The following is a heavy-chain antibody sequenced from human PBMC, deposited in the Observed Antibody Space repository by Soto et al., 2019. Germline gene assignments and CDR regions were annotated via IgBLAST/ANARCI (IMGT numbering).Heavy chain of an antibody. J-gene: IGHJ4*02. CDR3: ARDWVPYYYGSGSPYYFDY. CDR1: GYTFTSYG. Sequence: ASVKVSCKATGYTFTSYGISWARQAPGQGLEWMGWISAYNGNTNYAQKLQGRVTMTTDTSTSTAYMELRSLRSDDTAVYYCARDWVPYYYGSGSPYYFDYWGQGTLVTVSS. V-gene: IGHV1-18*04. CDR2: ISAYNGNT. D-gene: IGHD3-10*01.